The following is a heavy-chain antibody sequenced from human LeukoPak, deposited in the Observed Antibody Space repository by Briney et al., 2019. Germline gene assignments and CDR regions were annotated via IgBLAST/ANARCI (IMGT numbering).Heavy chain of an antibody. J-gene: IGHJ6*02. V-gene: IGHV3-15*01. CDR1: GFTFSNAW. CDR2: IKSKTDGGTT. CDR3: TTGAHSSSWYTDYYYYYYGMDV. D-gene: IGHD6-13*01. Sequence: GGSLRLSCAASGFTFSNAWMSWVRQAPWKGLEWCGRIKSKTDGGTTDYAAPVKGRFTISRDDSKNTLYLQINSLKTEDTAVYYCTTGAHSSSWYTDYYYYYYGMDVWGQGTTVTVSS.